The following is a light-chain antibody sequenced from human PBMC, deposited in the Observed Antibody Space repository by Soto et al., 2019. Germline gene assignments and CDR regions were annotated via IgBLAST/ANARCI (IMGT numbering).Light chain of an antibody. V-gene: IGKV1-5*03. CDR1: QSISSW. CDR2: KAS. CDR3: HQSNCHWT. J-gene: IGKJ1*01. Sequence: DIQMTQSPSTLSASVGVIVTITCRASQSISSWLAWYQQKPGKAPKLLIYKASSLESGVPSRFSGSGSGTEFTLNISSLQPDDFATYSCHQSNCHWTFRQGTQVHIX.